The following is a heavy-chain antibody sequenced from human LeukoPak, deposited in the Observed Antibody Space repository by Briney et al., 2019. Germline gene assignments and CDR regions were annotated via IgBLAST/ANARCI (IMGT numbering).Heavy chain of an antibody. D-gene: IGHD3-3*01. CDR1: GGTFSSYA. Sequence: SVKVSCKASGGTFSSYAISWVRQAPGQGLEWMGGIIPIFGTADYAQKFQGRVTITTDESTSTAYMELSSLRSEDTAVYYCARASSGYDFWSGYYPSYYYYYMDVWGKGTTVTVSS. CDR3: ARASSGYDFWSGYYPSYYYYYMDV. CDR2: IIPIFGTA. J-gene: IGHJ6*03. V-gene: IGHV1-69*05.